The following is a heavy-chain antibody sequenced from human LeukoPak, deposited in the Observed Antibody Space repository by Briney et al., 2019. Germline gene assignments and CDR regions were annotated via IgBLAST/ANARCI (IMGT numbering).Heavy chain of an antibody. CDR2: IRYDGSNK. Sequence: HPGGSLRLSCAASGFTFSSYGMHWVRQAPGKGLEWVAFIRYDGSNKYCADSVKGRFTISRDNSKNTLYLQMNSLRAEDTAVYYCAKVRADILTGEDAFDIWGQGTMVTVSS. V-gene: IGHV3-30*02. CDR3: AKVRADILTGEDAFDI. J-gene: IGHJ3*02. D-gene: IGHD3-9*01. CDR1: GFTFSSYG.